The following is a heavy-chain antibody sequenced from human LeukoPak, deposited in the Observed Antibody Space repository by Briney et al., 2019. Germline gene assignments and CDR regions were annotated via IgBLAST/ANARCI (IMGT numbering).Heavy chain of an antibody. CDR3: ASSTGDYYDSSGYYYSY. V-gene: IGHV3-21*01. CDR1: GFTFSSFS. CDR2: ISSSSSYI. Sequence: GGSLRLSCTASGFTFSSFSMNWVRQAPGKGLEWVSSISSSSSYIYYADSVKGRFTISRDNAKNSLYLQMNSLRAEDTAVYYCASSTGDYYDSSGYYYSYWGQGTLVTVSS. D-gene: IGHD3-22*01. J-gene: IGHJ4*02.